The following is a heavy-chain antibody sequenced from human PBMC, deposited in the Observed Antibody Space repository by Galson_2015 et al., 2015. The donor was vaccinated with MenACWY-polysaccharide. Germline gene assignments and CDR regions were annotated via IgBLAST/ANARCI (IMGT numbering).Heavy chain of an antibody. V-gene: IGHV3-11*01. J-gene: IGHJ6*02. Sequence: SLRLSCAASGFSLGAWYMSWTRQAPGKGLGWLSYISKSGDSIYYGDSVKGRFAISRDNAKNSLYLQLNSLEVEDTAIYYCARGHYGLDVWGQGTTVTVSS. CDR2: ISKSGDSI. CDR1: GFSLGAWY. CDR3: ARGHYGLDV.